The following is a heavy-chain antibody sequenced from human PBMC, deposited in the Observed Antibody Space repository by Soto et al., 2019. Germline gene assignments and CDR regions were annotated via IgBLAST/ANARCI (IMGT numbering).Heavy chain of an antibody. J-gene: IGHJ6*02. CDR2: IIPIFGTA. D-gene: IGHD3-3*01. Sequence: QVQLVQSGAEVKKPGSSVKVSCKASGGTFSSYAISWVRQAPGQGLEWMGGIIPIFGTANYEQKFQGRVTITADEATSTAYMELSSLRSEDTAVYYCARARRYYDFWSGYYKDYYYYGMDVWGQGTTVTVSS. V-gene: IGHV1-69*01. CDR3: ARARRYYDFWSGYYKDYYYYGMDV. CDR1: GGTFSSYA.